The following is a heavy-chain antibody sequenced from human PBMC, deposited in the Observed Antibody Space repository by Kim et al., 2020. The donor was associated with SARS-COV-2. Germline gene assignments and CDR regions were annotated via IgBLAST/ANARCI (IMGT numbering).Heavy chain of an antibody. Sequence: GGSLRLSCAASGFTFSSYAMSWVRQAPGKGLEWVSAISGSGGSTYYADSVKGRFTISRDNSKNTLYLQMNSLRTEDTAVYYCAKGKRVMIVVVTVPTSWGQGTLVTVSS. CDR1: GFTFSSYA. J-gene: IGHJ5*02. CDR3: AKGKRVMIVVVTVPTS. V-gene: IGHV3-23*01. D-gene: IGHD3-22*01. CDR2: ISGSGGST.